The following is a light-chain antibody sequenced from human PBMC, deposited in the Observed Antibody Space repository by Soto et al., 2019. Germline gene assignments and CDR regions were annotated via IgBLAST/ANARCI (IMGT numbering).Light chain of an antibody. V-gene: IGKV1-6*01. CDR3: LQKNFHPYT. Sequence: AIQMTQSPSSLSASVGDRVTITCRASQGISNDFDWFQQKTGKAPKLLLYAAANLQSRVPARFSGSGSGTDFPLTIRRLHPEDVATYYCLQKNFHPYTFGHGTKVDIK. CDR1: QGISND. CDR2: AAA. J-gene: IGKJ3*01.